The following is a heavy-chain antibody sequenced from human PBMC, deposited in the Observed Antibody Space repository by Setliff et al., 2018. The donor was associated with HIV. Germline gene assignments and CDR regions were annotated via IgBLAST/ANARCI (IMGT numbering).Heavy chain of an antibody. CDR1: GYTFSNYG. D-gene: IGHD6-13*01. Sequence: AASVKVSCKASGYTFSNYGISWVRQAPGQGLEWMGWISAYNDNTHYAQKLQGRVTMTTDTSTNTAYMELRSLRSDDTAVYYCARELPDSSSWVDYWGQGTLVTVSS. V-gene: IGHV1-18*01. CDR3: ARELPDSSSWVDY. CDR2: ISAYNDNT. J-gene: IGHJ4*02.